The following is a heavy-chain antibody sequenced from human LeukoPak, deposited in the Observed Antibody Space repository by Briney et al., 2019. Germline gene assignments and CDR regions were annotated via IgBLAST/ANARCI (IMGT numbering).Heavy chain of an antibody. D-gene: IGHD3-3*01. Sequence: GGNLTLSSAASGFTFSSYSMNWLRQAPGKGLEWVSSTSSSSSNIYYADSVRGRITISRATAKNSLYLQMNSLRAEDTAVYYCARDARFLEWLSSAEYFRHWGQGTLVTVSS. V-gene: IGHV3-21*01. CDR3: ARDARFLEWLSSAEYFRH. CDR2: TSSSSSNI. J-gene: IGHJ1*01. CDR1: GFTFSSYS.